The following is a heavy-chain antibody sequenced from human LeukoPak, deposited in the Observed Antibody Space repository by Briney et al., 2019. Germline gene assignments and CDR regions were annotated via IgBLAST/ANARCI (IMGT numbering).Heavy chain of an antibody. CDR1: GGSISSGGYY. Sequence: SQTLSLTCTVSGGSISSGGYYWSWIRQPPGKGLEWIGEINHSGSTNYNPSLKSRVTISVDTSKNQFSLKLSSVTAADTAVYYCASTITMIVGGAFDIWGQGTMVTVSS. J-gene: IGHJ3*02. CDR3: ASTITMIVGGAFDI. CDR2: INHSGST. D-gene: IGHD3-22*01. V-gene: IGHV4-30-2*01.